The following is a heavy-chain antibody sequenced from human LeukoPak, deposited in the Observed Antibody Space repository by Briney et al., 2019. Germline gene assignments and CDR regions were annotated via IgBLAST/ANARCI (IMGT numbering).Heavy chain of an antibody. Sequence: SETLSLTCTVSGDSINTNIYYWGWIRQPPGKRLEWIGSIYYSGSTYYNPSLKSRVTISVDTSKNQFSLKLSSVTAADTAVYYCARVPYYYDSSGYYYSSKYYYYYYMDVWGKGTTVTVSS. CDR3: ARVPYYYDSSGYYYSSKYYYYYYMDV. J-gene: IGHJ6*03. V-gene: IGHV4-39*07. D-gene: IGHD3-22*01. CDR2: IYYSGST. CDR1: GDSINTNIYY.